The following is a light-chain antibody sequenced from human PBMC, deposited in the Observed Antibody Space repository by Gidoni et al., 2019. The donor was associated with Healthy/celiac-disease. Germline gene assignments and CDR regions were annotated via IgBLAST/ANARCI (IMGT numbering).Light chain of an antibody. CDR2: GAS. J-gene: IGKJ2*01. CDR3: QQYNNWPLYT. V-gene: IGKV3-15*01. CDR1: QSVSSN. Sequence: EIVMTQSPATLSVSPGERATLSCRASQSVSSNLAWYQQKPGQAPRPLIYGASTRATGIPARFSGSGSGTEFTLTISSLQSEDFAVYYCQQYNNWPLYTFXXXTKLEIK.